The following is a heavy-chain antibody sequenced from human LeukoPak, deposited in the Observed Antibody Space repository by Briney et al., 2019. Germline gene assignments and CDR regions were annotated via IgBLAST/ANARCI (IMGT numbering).Heavy chain of an antibody. V-gene: IGHV3-23*01. D-gene: IGHD2-15*01. J-gene: IGHJ3*02. Sequence: GGSLRLSCAASGFTFRSSAMRWVRQAPGKGLEWVSAISGSGGSTYYADSVKGRFTISRDNSKNTLYLQMNSLRAEDTAVYYCAKDLGGIVVALGGAFDIWGQGTMVTVSS. CDR3: AKDLGGIVVALGGAFDI. CDR2: ISGSGGST. CDR1: GFTFRSSA.